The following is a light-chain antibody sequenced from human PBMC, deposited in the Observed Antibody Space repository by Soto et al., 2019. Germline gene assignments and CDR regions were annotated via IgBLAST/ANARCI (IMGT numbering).Light chain of an antibody. V-gene: IGKV3-20*01. CDR1: QSVTSSY. CDR3: HQYCSTAALS. Sequence: IVFTQCPITLSLSPAERATLSCRASQSVTSSYLAWYQQKPGQAPRLLIYGASSMATGIPYRFSGSGSGTDFTLTISRLEPEDFAMYYCHQYCSTAALSFGGGTKVDIK. CDR2: GAS. J-gene: IGKJ4*01.